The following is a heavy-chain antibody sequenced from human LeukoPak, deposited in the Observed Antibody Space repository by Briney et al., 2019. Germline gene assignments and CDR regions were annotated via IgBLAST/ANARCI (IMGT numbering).Heavy chain of an antibody. CDR1: GFTFTAYA. CDR2: ISGSAYYT. D-gene: IGHD3-22*01. CDR3: ATHKVATKVKDY. V-gene: IGHV3-23*01. J-gene: IGHJ4*02. Sequence: GGSLRLSCAASGFTFTAYAMSWVRQAPGKGLEWVSAISGSAYYTSYADSVKGRFTISRDNSKNTLYLQMNSLRAEDTALYYCATHKVATKVKDYWGQGTLVTVSS.